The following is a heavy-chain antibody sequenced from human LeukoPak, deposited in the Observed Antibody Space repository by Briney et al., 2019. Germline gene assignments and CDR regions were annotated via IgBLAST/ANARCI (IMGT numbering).Heavy chain of an antibody. CDR1: GGSISSGGYY. J-gene: IGHJ4*02. CDR2: IYHSGST. V-gene: IGHV4-30-2*01. D-gene: IGHD3-10*01. CDR3: ARALAYGSGSYEGTAEYYFDY. Sequence: PSETLSLTCTVSGGSISSGGYYWSWIRQPPGKGLEWIGYIYHSGSTYYNPSLKSRVTISVDRSKNQFSLKLSSVTAADTAVYYCARALAYGSGSYEGTAEYYFDYWGQGTLVTVSS.